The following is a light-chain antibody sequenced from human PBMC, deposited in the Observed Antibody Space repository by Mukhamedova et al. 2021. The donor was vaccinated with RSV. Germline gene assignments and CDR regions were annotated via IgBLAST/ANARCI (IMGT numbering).Light chain of an antibody. V-gene: IGLV1-44*01. CDR1: RSNIGSNT. CDR3: AAWDDSLNGWV. Sequence: ISCSGSRSNIGSNTVNWYQQLPRSAPRVLIYSSNQWPSGAPDRFSGSKSGTSASLAISGLRSEDEADYYCAAWDDSLNGWVFGGG. J-gene: IGLJ3*02. CDR2: SSN.